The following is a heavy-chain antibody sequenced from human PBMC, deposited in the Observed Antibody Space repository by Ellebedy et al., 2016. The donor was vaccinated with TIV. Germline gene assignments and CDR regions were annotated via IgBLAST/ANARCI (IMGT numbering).Heavy chain of an antibody. V-gene: IGHV3-30*03. CDR3: ARPFLMVYAPFDC. CDR2: ISSDGRNK. Sequence: PGGSLRLSCAASGFTFSSFGMHWVRQAPGKGLEWVAVISSDGRNKYYADSVKGRFTISRDNSKNTLYLQMNSLRAEDTAVYYCARPFLMVYAPFDCWGQGTLVTVSS. D-gene: IGHD2-8*01. J-gene: IGHJ4*02. CDR1: GFTFSSFG.